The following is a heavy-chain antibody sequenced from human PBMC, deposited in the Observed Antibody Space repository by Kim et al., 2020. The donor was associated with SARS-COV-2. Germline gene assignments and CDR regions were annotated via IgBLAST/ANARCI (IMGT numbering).Heavy chain of an antibody. CDR3: ARTQWELLRVDYWYYYGMDV. CDR2: ISAYNGNT. CDR1: GYTFTSYG. Sequence: ASVKVSCKASGYTFTSYGISWVRQAPGQGLEWMGWISAYNGNTNYAQKLQGRVTMTTDTSTSTAYMELRSLRSDDTAVYYCARTQWELLRVDYWYYYGMDVWGQGTTVTVSS. J-gene: IGHJ6*02. V-gene: IGHV1-18*01. D-gene: IGHD1-26*01.